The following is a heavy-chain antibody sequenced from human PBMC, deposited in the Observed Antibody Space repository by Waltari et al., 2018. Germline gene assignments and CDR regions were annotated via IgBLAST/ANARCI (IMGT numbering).Heavy chain of an antibody. J-gene: IGHJ4*02. V-gene: IGHV4-39*01. Sequence: QLQLQESGPGLVKPSETLSLTCPVSGGPISSSSYYWGWIRQPPGKGLGWIGSIYYSGSTYYNPSLKSRVTISVDTSKNQFSLKLSSVTAADTAVYYCARGRSSGIDYWGQGTLVTVSS. CDR1: GGPISSSSYY. D-gene: IGHD3-22*01. CDR2: IYYSGST. CDR3: ARGRSSGIDY.